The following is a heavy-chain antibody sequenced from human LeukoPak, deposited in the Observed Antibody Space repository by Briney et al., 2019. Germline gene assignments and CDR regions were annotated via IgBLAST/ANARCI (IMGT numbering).Heavy chain of an antibody. D-gene: IGHD2-2*01. Sequence: PGRSLRLSCAASGFTFSSYAMSWVRQAPGKGLEWVSAISGSGGSTYYADSVKGRFTISRDNSKNTLYLQMNSLRAEDTAVYYCAKSIVVVPAAPPGYFQHWGQGTLVTVSS. V-gene: IGHV3-23*01. CDR3: AKSIVVVPAAPPGYFQH. CDR2: ISGSGGST. CDR1: GFTFSSYA. J-gene: IGHJ1*01.